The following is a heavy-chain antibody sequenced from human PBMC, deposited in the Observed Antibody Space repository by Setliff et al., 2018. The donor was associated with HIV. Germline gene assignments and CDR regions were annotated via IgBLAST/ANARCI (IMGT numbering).Heavy chain of an antibody. J-gene: IGHJ4*02. CDR2: LSYDGRSK. V-gene: IGHV3-30*04. CDR1: GFPFSKYS. CDR3: AAGGVRGVIWG. Sequence: GESLKISCVGSGFPFSKYSLHWVRQAPDKGPQWVAVLSYDGRSKYYAESVKGRFTISRDNWKNTVYLEMNRLRPDDTAMYFCAAGGVRGVIWGWGQGTLVTVS. D-gene: IGHD3-10*02.